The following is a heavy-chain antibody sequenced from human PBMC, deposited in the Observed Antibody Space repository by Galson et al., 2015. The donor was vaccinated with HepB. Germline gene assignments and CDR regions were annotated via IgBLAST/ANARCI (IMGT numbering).Heavy chain of an antibody. V-gene: IGHV3-64D*06. D-gene: IGHD4-17*01. Sequence: SLRLSCAASGFTFSSYAMHWVRQAPGKGLEYVSAISSNGGSTYYADSVKGRFTISRDNSKNTLYLQMSSLRAEDTAVYYCVKAGEATVIAYYGMDVWGQGTTVTVSS. J-gene: IGHJ6*02. CDR3: VKAGEATVIAYYGMDV. CDR2: ISSNGGST. CDR1: GFTFSSYA.